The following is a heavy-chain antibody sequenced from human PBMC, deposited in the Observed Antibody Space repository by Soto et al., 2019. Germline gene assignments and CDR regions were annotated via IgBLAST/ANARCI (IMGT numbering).Heavy chain of an antibody. Sequence: PGGSLRLSCTVSGVTFNNYWMHWVRQAPGKGLVWVSRINPDGSSTSYADSVKGRFTISRDNAKNTLYLQMNSLRAEDTAVYYCAKDMSGWFGELLSEPYYYYMDVWGKGTTVTVSS. CDR2: INPDGSST. D-gene: IGHD3-10*01. CDR3: AKDMSGWFGELLSEPYYYYMDV. V-gene: IGHV3-74*01. J-gene: IGHJ6*03. CDR1: GVTFNNYW.